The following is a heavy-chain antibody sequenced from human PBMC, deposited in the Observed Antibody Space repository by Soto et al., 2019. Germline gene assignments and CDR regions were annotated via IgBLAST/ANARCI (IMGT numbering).Heavy chain of an antibody. CDR2: IYYSGST. CDR3: ARPYSSGWSGWFDP. Sequence: SETLSLTCTVSGGSISSSSYYWGWIRQPPGKGLEWIGSIYYSGSTYYNPSLKSRVTISVDTSKNQFSLKLSSVTAADTAVYYCARPYSSGWSGWFDPWGQGTLVTVSS. D-gene: IGHD6-19*01. J-gene: IGHJ5*02. CDR1: GGSISSSSYY. V-gene: IGHV4-39*01.